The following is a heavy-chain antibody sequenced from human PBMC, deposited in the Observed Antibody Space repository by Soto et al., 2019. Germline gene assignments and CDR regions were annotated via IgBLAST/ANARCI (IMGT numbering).Heavy chain of an antibody. CDR2: IIPIFGTA. CDR1: GGTFSSYA. D-gene: IGHD3-10*01. CDR3: ARTITMVRGGNAFDI. Sequence: SVKVSCKASGGTFSSYAISWVRQAPGQGLEWMGGIIPIFGTANYAQKFQGRVTITADESTGTAYMELSSLRSEDTAVYYCARTITMVRGGNAFDIWGQGTMVTVSS. V-gene: IGHV1-69*13. J-gene: IGHJ3*02.